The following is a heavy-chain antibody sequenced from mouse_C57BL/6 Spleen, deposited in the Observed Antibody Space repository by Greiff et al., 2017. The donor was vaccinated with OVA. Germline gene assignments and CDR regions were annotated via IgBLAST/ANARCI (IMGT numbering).Heavy chain of an antibody. Sequence: EVQLVESGGGLVKPGGSLKLSCAASGFTFSGYGMHWVRQAPEKGLEWVAYISSGSSTIYYADTVKGRVTISRDNAKNTVFLQMTSLWSEDSAMYYFARGGYYAMDYWGQGTSVTVSS. CDR2: ISSGSSTI. CDR1: GFTFSGYG. CDR3: ARGGYYAMDY. J-gene: IGHJ4*01. V-gene: IGHV5-17*01.